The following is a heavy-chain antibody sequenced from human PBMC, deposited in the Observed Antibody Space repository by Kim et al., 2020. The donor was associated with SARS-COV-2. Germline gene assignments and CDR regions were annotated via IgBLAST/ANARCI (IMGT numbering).Heavy chain of an antibody. V-gene: IGHV3-30*18. D-gene: IGHD3-3*01. Sequence: GGSLRLSCAASGFTFSSYGMHWVRQAPGKGLEWVAVISYDGSNKYYADSVKGRFTISRDNSKNTLYLQMNSLRAEDTAVYYGAKERDDFWSGYDYWGQGT. CDR1: GFTFSSYG. CDR2: ISYDGSNK. CDR3: AKERDDFWSGYDY. J-gene: IGHJ4*02.